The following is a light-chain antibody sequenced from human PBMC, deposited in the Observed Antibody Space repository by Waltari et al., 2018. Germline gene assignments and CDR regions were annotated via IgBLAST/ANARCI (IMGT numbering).Light chain of an antibody. J-gene: IGLJ1*01. CDR1: RSGFSPLDY. CDR3: CSYTSSDTYV. V-gene: IGLV2-14*03. CDR2: DVF. Sequence: SALPQPASVSRSPGQSITISCTGTRSGFSPLDYVSWYQQRPGKVPRLRICDVFKRHSGVSNRFSGSMSGYTATLTISGLQAEDEADYYCCSYTSSDTYVFGSGTTVTVL.